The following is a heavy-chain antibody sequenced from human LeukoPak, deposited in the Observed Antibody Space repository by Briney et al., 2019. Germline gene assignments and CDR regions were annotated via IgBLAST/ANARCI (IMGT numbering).Heavy chain of an antibody. D-gene: IGHD3-22*01. J-gene: IGHJ5*02. CDR3: AYRPYYYDSSGYYST. V-gene: IGHV1-18*01. Sequence: ASVKVSCKASGYTFTNYGISWVRQAPGQGLEWMGWISGYNGNTNYAQKLQGRVTMTTDTSTSTAYMELSSLRSEDTAVYYCAYRPYYYDSSGYYSTWGQGTLVTVSS. CDR2: ISGYNGNT. CDR1: GYTFTNYG.